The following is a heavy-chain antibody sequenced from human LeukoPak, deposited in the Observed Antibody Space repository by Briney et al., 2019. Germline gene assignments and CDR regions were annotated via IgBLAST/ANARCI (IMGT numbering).Heavy chain of an antibody. D-gene: IGHD2-15*01. CDR1: GGSINTYY. Sequence: SETLSLTCTVSGGSINTYYWSWIRQPPGKGLEWIGYIYYSGSTNYNPSLKSRVAISVDTSKNQFSLKLSSVTAADTAVYYCAPLYSSGSTSYLCSWGPGTLVTVSS. V-gene: IGHV4-59*01. J-gene: IGHJ5*01. CDR2: IYYSGST. CDR3: APLYSSGSTSYLCS.